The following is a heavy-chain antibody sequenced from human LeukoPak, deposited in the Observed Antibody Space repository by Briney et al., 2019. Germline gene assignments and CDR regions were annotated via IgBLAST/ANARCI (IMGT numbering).Heavy chain of an antibody. CDR1: GFTFSSYA. CDR2: ISGSGCST. V-gene: IGHV3-23*01. Sequence: GGSLRLSCAASGFTFSSYAMICVRQAPGKGREWVSAISGSGCSTYYADSVKRRFTISRDNSKNTLYLQMNSLRPEDTAVYYCAESRRVLGGPCDYWGQGSLVTVS. J-gene: IGHJ4*02. CDR3: AESRRVLGGPCDY. D-gene: IGHD3-16*01.